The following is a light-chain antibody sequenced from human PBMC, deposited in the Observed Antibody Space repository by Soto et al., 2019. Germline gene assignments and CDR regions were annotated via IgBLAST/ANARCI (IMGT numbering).Light chain of an antibody. CDR2: DVS. V-gene: IGLV2-14*01. CDR1: SSDVGGYNY. CDR3: SSYTSSSTLVV. Sequence: QSALTQPASVSGSPGQSITISCTGTSSDVGGYNYVSWYQQHLGKAPKLMIYDVSNRPSGVSNRFSGSKSGNTASLTISGLQAEDEDDFYCSSYTSSSTLVVFGGGTQLTVL. J-gene: IGLJ2*01.